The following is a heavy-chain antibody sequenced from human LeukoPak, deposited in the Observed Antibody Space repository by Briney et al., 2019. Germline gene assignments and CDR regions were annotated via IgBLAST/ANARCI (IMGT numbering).Heavy chain of an antibody. V-gene: IGHV5-10-1*01. CDR1: GYSFTTYW. CDR3: ARPNYDSSAGAFDI. CDR2: IDPSDSYT. Sequence: GESLKISCKGSGYSFTTYWITWVRQMPGKGLEWMGRIDPSDSYTNYSPSFQGHVTISADKSISTAYLQWSSLKASDTAMYYCARPNYDSSAGAFDIWGQGTMVTVSS. J-gene: IGHJ3*02. D-gene: IGHD3-22*01.